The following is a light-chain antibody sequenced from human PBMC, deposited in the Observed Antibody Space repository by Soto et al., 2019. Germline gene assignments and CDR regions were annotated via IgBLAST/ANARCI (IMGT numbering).Light chain of an antibody. CDR2: SNN. V-gene: IGLV1-47*02. Sequence: QSVLTQPPSASGTPGQRVTISCSGSSSSIGSNYVYWYQQLPGTTPKLLIYSNNQRPSGVPDRFSGSKSGTSASLAISGLRSVDEADYYCASWDVSLSGLSVFGPGTKVTVL. J-gene: IGLJ1*01. CDR1: SSSIGSNY. CDR3: ASWDVSLSGLSV.